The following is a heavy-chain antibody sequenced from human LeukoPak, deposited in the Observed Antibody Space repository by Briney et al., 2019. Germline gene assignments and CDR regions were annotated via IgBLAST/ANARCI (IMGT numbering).Heavy chain of an antibody. V-gene: IGHV1-8*01. Sequence: ASVKVSCKASGYTFTSYDINWGRHATGQGLEWMGWMNPNSGNTGYAQKFQGRVTMTRNTSISTAYMELSSLRSEDTAVYYCARDLWFGEFPYGMDVWGQGTTVTVSS. CDR2: MNPNSGNT. J-gene: IGHJ6*02. D-gene: IGHD3-10*01. CDR1: GYTFTSYD. CDR3: ARDLWFGEFPYGMDV.